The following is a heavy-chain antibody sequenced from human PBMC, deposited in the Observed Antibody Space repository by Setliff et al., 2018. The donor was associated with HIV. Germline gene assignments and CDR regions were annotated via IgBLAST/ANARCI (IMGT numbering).Heavy chain of an antibody. V-gene: IGHV3-11*03. D-gene: IGHD3-22*01. CDR1: GFTFSDYY. J-gene: IGHJ4*02. CDR2: ISTSSSQT. CDR3: ASSNYYDSRGYYIRGHDY. Sequence: PGGSLRLSCAASGFTFSDYYMNWIRQAPGKGLEWISYISTSSSQTDYADSVKGRFTISRDNAKNSLYLQMDSLRVEDKAVYYCASSNYYDSRGYYIRGHDYWGQGTLVTVSS.